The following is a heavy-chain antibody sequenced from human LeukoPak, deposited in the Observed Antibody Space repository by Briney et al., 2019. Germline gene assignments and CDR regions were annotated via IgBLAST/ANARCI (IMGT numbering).Heavy chain of an antibody. CDR1: GFTFSSYG. Sequence: HAGGSLRLSCAASGFTFSSYGMSWVRQAPGKGLEWVSAISGSGGSTYYADSVKGRFTISRDNSKNTLYLQMNSLRAEDTAVYYCAKDLNDSGDYYKPFDYWGQGTLVTVSS. D-gene: IGHD4-17*01. CDR2: ISGSGGST. CDR3: AKDLNDSGDYYKPFDY. V-gene: IGHV3-23*01. J-gene: IGHJ4*02.